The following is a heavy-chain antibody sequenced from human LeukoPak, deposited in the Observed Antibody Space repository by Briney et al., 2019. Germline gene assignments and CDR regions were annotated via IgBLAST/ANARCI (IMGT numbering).Heavy chain of an antibody. J-gene: IGHJ4*02. CDR3: ARFSSGTVTTAGY. Sequence: GGSLGLSCAASGFTFSSYWMHWVRQAPGKRLVWVSRINSDGSSTSYADSVKGRFAISRDNTKNTLYLQMNNLRVDDTAVYYCARFSSGTVTTAGYWGQGTLVTVSS. D-gene: IGHD4-17*01. CDR1: GFTFSSYW. CDR2: INSDGSST. V-gene: IGHV3-74*01.